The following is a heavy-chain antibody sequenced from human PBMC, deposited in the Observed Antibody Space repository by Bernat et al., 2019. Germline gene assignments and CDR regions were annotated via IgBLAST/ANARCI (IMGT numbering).Heavy chain of an antibody. CDR3: ARGGRYCSSSTCYYYYYMDD. V-gene: IGHV3-74*01. CDR1: GFTLSSYW. CDR2: INSDGSST. J-gene: IGHJ6*03. D-gene: IGHD2-2*01. Sequence: EVQLVESGGGLVQPGGSLRLSCAASGFTLSSYWMHWVRQAPGKGLVWVSRINSDGSSTTYADSVKGRFTISRDNAKNTLYLQMNSLRAEDTAVYYCARGGRYCSSSTCYYYYYMDDWGKGTTVTVSS.